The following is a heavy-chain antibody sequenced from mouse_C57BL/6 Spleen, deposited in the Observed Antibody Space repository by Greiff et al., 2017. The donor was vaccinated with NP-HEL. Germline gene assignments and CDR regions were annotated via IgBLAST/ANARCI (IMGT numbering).Heavy chain of an antibody. CDR3: ARSYYDYDGGFDY. CDR1: GFTFSDYG. Sequence: EVHLVESGGGLVKPGGSLKLSCAASGFTFSDYGMHWVRQAPEKGLEWVAYISSGSSTIYYADTVKGRFTISRDNAKNTLFLQMTSLRSEDTAMYYCARSYYDYDGGFDYWGQGTTLTVSS. V-gene: IGHV5-17*01. D-gene: IGHD2-4*01. CDR2: ISSGSSTI. J-gene: IGHJ2*01.